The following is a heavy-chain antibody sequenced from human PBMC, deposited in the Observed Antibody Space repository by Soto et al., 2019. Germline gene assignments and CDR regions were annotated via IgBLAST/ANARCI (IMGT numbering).Heavy chain of an antibody. J-gene: IGHJ3*02. CDR1: RGVVGSYA. Sequence: SAEATCEDSRGVVGSYASWWVRQAPGQGLEWMGGIIPIFGTANYAQKFQGRVTITADESTSTAYMELSSLRSEDTAVYYCARETTDHDAFDIWGQGTMVTGSS. CDR2: IIPIFGTA. V-gene: IGHV1-69*13. CDR3: ARETTDHDAFDI.